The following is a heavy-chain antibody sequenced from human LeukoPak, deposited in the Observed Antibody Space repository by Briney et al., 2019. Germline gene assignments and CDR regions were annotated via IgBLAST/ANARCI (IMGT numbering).Heavy chain of an antibody. CDR2: IIPIFGTA. J-gene: IGHJ4*02. CDR1: GGTFSSYA. CDR3: ARDDRYSYGFDY. Sequence: ASVKVSCKASGGTFSSYAISWARQAPGQGLEWMGRIIPIFGTANYAQKFQGRVTITTVESTSTAYMELSSLRSEDTAVYYCARDDRYSYGFDYWGQGTLVTVSS. V-gene: IGHV1-69*05. D-gene: IGHD5-18*01.